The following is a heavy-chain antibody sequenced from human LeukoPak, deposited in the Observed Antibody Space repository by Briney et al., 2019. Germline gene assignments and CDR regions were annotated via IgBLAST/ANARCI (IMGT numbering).Heavy chain of an antibody. CDR2: IHSGGSA. Sequence: GGSLRHSCAASGFTVSSTYMSWVRQAPGKGLEWVSVIHSGGSAYYAGSVKGRLTISRDNSKNTLYLQMNSLRAEDTAVYYCARTVYSSSWYFDYWGQGTLVTVSS. CDR3: ARTVYSSSWYFDY. CDR1: GFTVSSTY. D-gene: IGHD6-13*01. V-gene: IGHV3-53*01. J-gene: IGHJ4*02.